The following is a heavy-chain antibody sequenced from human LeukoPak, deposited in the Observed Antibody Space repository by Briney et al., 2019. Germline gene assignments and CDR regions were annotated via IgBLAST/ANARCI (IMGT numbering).Heavy chain of an antibody. Sequence: GGSLRLSCAASGFTFSSYAMSWVRQAPGKGLEWVSAISGSGGSTYYADSVKGRFTISRDNSKNTLYLQMNSLRAEDTAVYYCAKDQGVVVTAIKDYWGQGTLVTVSS. J-gene: IGHJ4*02. CDR3: AKDQGVVVTAIKDY. V-gene: IGHV3-23*01. CDR1: GFTFSSYA. CDR2: ISGSGGST. D-gene: IGHD2-21*02.